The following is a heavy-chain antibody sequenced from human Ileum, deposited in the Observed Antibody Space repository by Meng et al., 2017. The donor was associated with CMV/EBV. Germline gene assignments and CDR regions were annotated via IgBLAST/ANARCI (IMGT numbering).Heavy chain of an antibody. CDR3: ARGRRPGY. V-gene: IGHV4-34*01. D-gene: IGHD3-10*01. CDR1: GGSFSGYY. CDR2: INHSGST. Sequence: SETLSLTCAVYGGSFSGYYWSWIRQPPGKGLEWIGEINHSGSTNYNPSLKSRVTISVDTSKNQFSLKLSSVTAADTAVYYCARGRRPGYWGQGTLVTVSS. J-gene: IGHJ4*02.